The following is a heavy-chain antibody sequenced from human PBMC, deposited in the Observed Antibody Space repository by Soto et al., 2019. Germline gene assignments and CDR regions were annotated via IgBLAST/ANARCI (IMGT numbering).Heavy chain of an antibody. Sequence: QVQLVQSGAEVKKPGASVKVSCKASGYTFSSYAMHWVRQAPGQRLEWMGWINAGNGNTKYSQKFQGRVTITRDTSASTAYMELSSLRSDDTAVYYCARDVKGKRALYQLPGHWFDPWGQGTLVTVSS. V-gene: IGHV1-3*01. D-gene: IGHD2-2*01. CDR2: INAGNGNT. CDR3: ARDVKGKRALYQLPGHWFDP. J-gene: IGHJ5*02. CDR1: GYTFSSYA.